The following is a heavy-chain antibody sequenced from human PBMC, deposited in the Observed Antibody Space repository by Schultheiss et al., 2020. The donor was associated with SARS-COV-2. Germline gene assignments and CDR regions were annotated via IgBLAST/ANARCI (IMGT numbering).Heavy chain of an antibody. CDR3: ARNRTVTGGMDV. Sequence: SETLSLTCTVSGGSISSSSYYWSWIRQPPGKGLEWIGTIYYSGSTYYNPSLKSRVTISVDTSKNQFSLKLSSVTAADTAGYYCARNRTVTGGMDVWGQGTTVTVSS. CDR2: IYYSGST. J-gene: IGHJ6*02. CDR1: GGSISSSSYY. D-gene: IGHD4-11*01. V-gene: IGHV4-39*07.